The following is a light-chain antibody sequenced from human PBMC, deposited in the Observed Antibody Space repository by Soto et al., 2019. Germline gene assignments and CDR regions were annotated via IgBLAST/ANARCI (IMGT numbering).Light chain of an antibody. Sequence: DLQMTQSPSTLSGSVGDRVTITCRSRQTISSWLAWYEQKPGKAPKLLIYKASTLKSGVPSRFSGSGSGTAFTLTISSLQPDDFATYYCQQYNSYWAFGQGTKVDI. CDR3: QQYNSYWA. CDR2: KAS. J-gene: IGKJ1*01. V-gene: IGKV1-5*03. CDR1: QTISSW.